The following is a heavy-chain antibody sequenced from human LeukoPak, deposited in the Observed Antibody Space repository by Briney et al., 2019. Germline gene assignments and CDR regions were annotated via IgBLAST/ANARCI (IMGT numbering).Heavy chain of an antibody. CDR2: ISYAGTNK. CDR3: AKVSYEVYSGGYWGNFDY. D-gene: IGHD1-26*01. Sequence: GSLRLSCVASGFTFSSYGMHWVRQAPGKGLEWVAAISYAGTNKYYADSVKGRFTISRDNSKNTLYLQMNSLRVEDTAVYYCAKVSYEVYSGGYWGNFDYWGQGTPVTVSS. V-gene: IGHV3-30*18. CDR1: GFTFSSYG. J-gene: IGHJ4*02.